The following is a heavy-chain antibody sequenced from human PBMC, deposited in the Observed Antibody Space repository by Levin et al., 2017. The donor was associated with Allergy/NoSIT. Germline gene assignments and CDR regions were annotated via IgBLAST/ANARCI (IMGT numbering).Heavy chain of an antibody. V-gene: IGHV3-30-3*01. CDR1: GFTFSSYA. CDR3: ARERAVAGFWVYYGMDV. Sequence: GGSLRLSCAASGFTFSSYAMHWVRQAPGKGLEWVAVISYDGSNKYYADSVKGRFTISRDNSKNTLYLQMNSLRAEDTAVYYCARERAVAGFWVYYGMDVWGQGTTVTVSS. D-gene: IGHD6-19*01. CDR2: ISYDGSNK. J-gene: IGHJ6*02.